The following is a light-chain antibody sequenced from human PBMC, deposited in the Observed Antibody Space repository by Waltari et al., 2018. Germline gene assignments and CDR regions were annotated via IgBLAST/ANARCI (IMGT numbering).Light chain of an antibody. CDR2: DVS. J-gene: IGLJ2*01. CDR1: RRDVGGYTY. CDR3: CSYAGSSTPVI. Sequence: QSALTQPASVSGSPGQSITISCTGPRRDVGGYTYVSWYQQHPGKAPKFIIYDVSKRPSGVSNRFSGSKSGNTASLTISGLQAEDEADYYCCSYAGSSTPVIFGGGTKLTVL. V-gene: IGLV2-23*02.